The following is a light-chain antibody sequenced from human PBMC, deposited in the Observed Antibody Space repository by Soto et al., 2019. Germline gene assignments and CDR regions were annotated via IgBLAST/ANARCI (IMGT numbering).Light chain of an antibody. CDR2: EVS. Sequence: QSALTQPASVSGSPGQSITISCTGTSSDVGGYNYVSWYQQHPGKAPKLMIYEVSNRPSGVPGRFSGSKSGASASLAITGLLPEDEADFFCQSFDTNLNAVVFGGGTKLTVL. CDR1: SSDVGGYNY. V-gene: IGLV2-14*01. CDR3: QSFDTNLNAVV. J-gene: IGLJ2*01.